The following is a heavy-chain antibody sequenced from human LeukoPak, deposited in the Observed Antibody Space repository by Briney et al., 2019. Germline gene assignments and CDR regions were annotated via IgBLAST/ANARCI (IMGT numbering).Heavy chain of an antibody. CDR3: ARLRGGVQLWGD. V-gene: IGHV4-39*01. D-gene: IGHD5-18*01. CDR1: SGSFSSSSYF. J-gene: IGHJ4*01. CDR2: INYSGTT. Sequence: PSETLSLTCTVSSGSFSSSSYFCGWIRPPPGMGLEWIATINYSGTTYYTPSLKSRVTTSVDTSNNQFSLKLSSVTAADTDVYYCARLRGGVQLWGDWGQGALVTVSS.